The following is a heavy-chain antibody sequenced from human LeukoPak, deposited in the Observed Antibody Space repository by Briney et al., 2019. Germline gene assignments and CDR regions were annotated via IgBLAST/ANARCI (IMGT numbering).Heavy chain of an antibody. CDR3: AETFLGYCSSTSCYGGPNWFDP. CDR2: ISYDGSNK. CDR1: GFTFSSYG. J-gene: IGHJ5*02. D-gene: IGHD2-2*01. Sequence: GRSLRLSCAASGFTFSSYGMHWVRQAPGKGLEWVAVISYDGSNKYYADSVKGRFTISRDNSKNTLYLQMNSLRAEDTAVYYCAETFLGYCSSTSCYGGPNWFDPWGQGTLVTVSS. V-gene: IGHV3-30*18.